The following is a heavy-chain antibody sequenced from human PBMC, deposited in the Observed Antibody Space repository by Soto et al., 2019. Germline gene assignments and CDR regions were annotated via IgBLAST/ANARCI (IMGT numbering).Heavy chain of an antibody. J-gene: IGHJ4*02. CDR2: IYWNDDK. Sequence: ESGPTLVNPTQTLTLTCTFSGFSLSTSGVGVGWIRQPPGKALEWLALIYWNDDKRYSPSLKSRLTITKDTSKNQVVLTMTNMDPVDTATYYCAHSLSGPDWYYYDSSGYSHTADFDYWGQGTLVTVSS. V-gene: IGHV2-5*01. CDR1: GFSLSTSGVG. D-gene: IGHD3-22*01. CDR3: AHSLSGPDWYYYDSSGYSHTADFDY.